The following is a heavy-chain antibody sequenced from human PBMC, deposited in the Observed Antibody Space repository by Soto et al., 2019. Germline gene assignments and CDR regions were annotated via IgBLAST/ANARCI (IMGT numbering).Heavy chain of an antibody. D-gene: IGHD6-13*01. V-gene: IGHV1-3*01. Sequence: ASVKVSCKASGYTFTSYAMHWVRQAPGQRLEWMGRINAGNGNTKYSQKFQGRVTITRDTSASTAYMELSSLRSEDTAVYYCTRESYSSSHYYYYGMDVWGQGTTVTVSS. J-gene: IGHJ6*02. CDR1: GYTFTSYA. CDR2: INAGNGNT. CDR3: TRESYSSSHYYYYGMDV.